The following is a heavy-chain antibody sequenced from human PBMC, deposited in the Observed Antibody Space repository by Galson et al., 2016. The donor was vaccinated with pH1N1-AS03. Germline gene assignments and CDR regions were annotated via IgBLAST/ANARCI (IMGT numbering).Heavy chain of an antibody. CDR1: GLMFRFNW. CDR3: ARSSNWAFGY. V-gene: IGHV3-7*03. Sequence: SLRLSCADSGLMFRFNWMTWVRQAPGKGLYWVANISPDGSVKHYVDSVKGRFTISRDNAKGSLYLQMNSLRAEDTAVYYCARSSNWAFGYWGQGSLVTVSS. D-gene: IGHD1-1*01. J-gene: IGHJ4*02. CDR2: ISPDGSVK.